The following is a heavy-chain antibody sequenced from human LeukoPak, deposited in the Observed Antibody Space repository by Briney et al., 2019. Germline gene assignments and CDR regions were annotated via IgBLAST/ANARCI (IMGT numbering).Heavy chain of an antibody. CDR2: IIPIFGTA. D-gene: IGHD5-18*01. CDR1: GGTFSGYA. Sequence: GSSVKVSCKASGGTFSGYAISWVRQAPGQGLEGMGGIIPIFGTANYAQKFQGRVTITADESTSTAYMELSSLRSEDTAVYYCARGISSYGNGGYYFDYWGQGTLVTVSS. J-gene: IGHJ4*02. CDR3: ARGISSYGNGGYYFDY. V-gene: IGHV1-69*01.